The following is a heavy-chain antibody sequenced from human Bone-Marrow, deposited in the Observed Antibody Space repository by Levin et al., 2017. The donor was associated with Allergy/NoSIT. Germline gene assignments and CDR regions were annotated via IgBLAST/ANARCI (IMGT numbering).Heavy chain of an antibody. D-gene: IGHD6-6*01. CDR1: GFIFSTYA. V-gene: IGHV3-23*01. J-gene: IGHJ4*02. CDR2: MTGSGGTI. CDR3: AKRQYSIATHPFDF. Sequence: GESLKISCSASGFIFSTYAMSWVRQAPGKGLEWISSMTGSGGTIYYADSVKDRFTISRDNSKNTLYLQMNALGAEDTARYYCAKRQYSIATHPFDFWGQGTLVTVSS.